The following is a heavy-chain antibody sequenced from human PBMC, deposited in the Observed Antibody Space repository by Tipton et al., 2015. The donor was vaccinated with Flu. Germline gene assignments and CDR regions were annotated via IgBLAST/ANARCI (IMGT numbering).Heavy chain of an antibody. CDR2: INHSGST. CDR3: ARYGSSPYYYYYMDV. D-gene: IGHD6-6*01. V-gene: IGHV4-34*01. Sequence: TLSLTCAVYGGSFSGYYWSWIRQPPGKGLEWIGEINHSGSTNYNPSLKSRVTISVDTSKNQFSLKLSSVTAADTAVYYCARYGSSPYYYYYMDVWGKETTVTVSS. J-gene: IGHJ6*03. CDR1: GGSFSGYY.